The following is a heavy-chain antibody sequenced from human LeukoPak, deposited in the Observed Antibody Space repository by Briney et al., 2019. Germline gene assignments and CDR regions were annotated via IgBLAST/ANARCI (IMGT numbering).Heavy chain of an antibody. V-gene: IGHV1-2*02. CDR3: ARDLDYDSSGYLLNY. CDR2: INPNSGGT. CDR1: GYTFTGYY. Sequence: ASVKVSCKASGYTFTGYYMHWVRQAPGQGLEWMGWINPNSGGTNYAQKFQGRVTMTRDTSISTAYMELSRLRSDDTAVYYCARDLDYDSSGYLLNYWGQGTLVTASS. D-gene: IGHD3-22*01. J-gene: IGHJ4*02.